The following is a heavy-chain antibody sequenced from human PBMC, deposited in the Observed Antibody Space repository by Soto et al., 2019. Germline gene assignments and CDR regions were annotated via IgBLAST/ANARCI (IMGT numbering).Heavy chain of an antibody. CDR3: ARDKHRLQIAGNYYCILDV. CDR2: IMPVFRRP. D-gene: IGHD4-4*01. V-gene: IGHV1-69*12. Sequence: QVQLVQSGAEVKKPGSSVKVSCKASGGTFRTSAFSWVRQAPGQGLEWVGGIMPVFRRPKYAQNFQDRVTITADESTSKAYMELNSLRSDDTAVYYCARDKHRLQIAGNYYCILDVGGQGTAVTVCS. CDR1: GGTFRTSA. J-gene: IGHJ6*02.